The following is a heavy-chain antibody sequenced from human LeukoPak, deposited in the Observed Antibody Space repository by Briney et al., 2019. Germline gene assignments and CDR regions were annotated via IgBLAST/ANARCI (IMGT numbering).Heavy chain of an antibody. CDR2: INAGNGNT. CDR1: GYTFTSYA. V-gene: IGHV1-3*01. Sequence: GASVKVSCKASGYTFTSYAMHWVRQAPGQRLEWMGWINAGNGNTKYSQKFQGRVTITRDTSASTAYMELSSQRSEDTAVYYCASYDYVWGSYYTTPLDYWGQGTLVTVSS. CDR3: ASYDYVWGSYYTTPLDY. D-gene: IGHD3-16*01. J-gene: IGHJ4*02.